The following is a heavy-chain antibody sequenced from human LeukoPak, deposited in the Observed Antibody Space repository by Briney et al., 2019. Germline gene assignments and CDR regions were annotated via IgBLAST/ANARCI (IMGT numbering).Heavy chain of an antibody. Sequence: GSLRLSCAASGFTFSSYAMSWVRQAPGKGLEWVSAISSSGGSTYYADSVKGRFTISRDNSKNTLYLQMNSLRAEDTAVYYCAKGGVVVVPPQNWFDPWGQGTLVTVSS. V-gene: IGHV3-23*01. CDR1: GFTFSSYA. D-gene: IGHD2-2*01. CDR3: AKGGVVVVPPQNWFDP. CDR2: ISSSGGST. J-gene: IGHJ5*02.